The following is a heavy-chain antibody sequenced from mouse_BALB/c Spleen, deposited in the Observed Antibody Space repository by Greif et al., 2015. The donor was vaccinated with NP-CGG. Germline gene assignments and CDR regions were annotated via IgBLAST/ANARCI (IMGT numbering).Heavy chain of an antibody. CDR1: GFTFSSYT. CDR3: TRDDYFDY. Sequence: EVHLVESGGGLVKPGGSLKLSCAASGFTFSSYTMSWVRQTPEKRLEWVATISSGGSYTYYPDSVKGRFTISRDNAKNTLYLQMSSLKSEDTAMYYCTRDDYFDYWGQGTTLTVSS. J-gene: IGHJ2*01. V-gene: IGHV5-6-4*01. CDR2: ISSGGSYT.